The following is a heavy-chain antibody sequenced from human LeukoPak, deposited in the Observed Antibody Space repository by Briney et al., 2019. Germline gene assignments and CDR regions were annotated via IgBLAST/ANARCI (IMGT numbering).Heavy chain of an antibody. V-gene: IGHV4-39*01. CDR2: IYYSGST. CDR1: GGSISSSSYY. Sequence: KPSETLSLTCTVSGGSISSSSYYWGWIRQPPGKGLEWIGSIYYSGSTYYNPPLKSRVTISVDTSKNQFSLKLSSVTAADTAVYYCASQLHAGPFDYWGQGTLVTVSS. CDR3: ASQLHAGPFDY. D-gene: IGHD2-21*01. J-gene: IGHJ4*02.